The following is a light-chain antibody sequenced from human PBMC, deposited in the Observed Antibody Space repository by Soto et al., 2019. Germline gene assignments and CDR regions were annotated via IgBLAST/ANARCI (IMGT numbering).Light chain of an antibody. J-gene: IGKJ4*01. Sequence: EIVMTQSPATLSLSPGERATLSCRASQTIDNTLAWYQRKPGQAPRLLIYDTSIRATGVPARFRGSASGTEFNLTITRLQSEDFAIYYCQHYANWPLTFGGGTKV. CDR1: QTIDNT. CDR3: QHYANWPLT. V-gene: IGKV3-15*01. CDR2: DTS.